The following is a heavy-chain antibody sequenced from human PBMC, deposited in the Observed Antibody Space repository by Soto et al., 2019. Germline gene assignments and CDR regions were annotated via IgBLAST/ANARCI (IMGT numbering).Heavy chain of an antibody. CDR3: TSGVNWNDVSDY. V-gene: IGHV4-59*01. J-gene: IGHJ4*02. D-gene: IGHD1-1*01. CDR1: GGSISSYY. Sequence: PSETLSLTCTVSGGSISSYYWTWIRQPPGKGLEWIGYIYSYGRTNYNLSLKSRVTISVDTSKNQFSLKLRSVTAADTAVYYCTSGVNWNDVSDYWGQGTLVTVSS. CDR2: IYSYGRT.